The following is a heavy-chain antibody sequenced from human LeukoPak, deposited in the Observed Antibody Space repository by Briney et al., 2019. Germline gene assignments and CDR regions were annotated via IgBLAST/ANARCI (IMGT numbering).Heavy chain of an antibody. V-gene: IGHV5-51*01. CDR3: ARHLGRSGAQPYSDY. D-gene: IGHD5-12*01. CDR2: IYPGDSDT. CDR1: GYSFTSYW. J-gene: IGHJ4*02. Sequence: GESLKISRKTSGYSFTSYWIGWVRQMPGKGLQRMGVIYPGDSDTRYSPSFQGQVSISADKSISTAYLQWSSLKASDTAMYYCARHLGRSGAQPYSDYWGQGSLVTVSS.